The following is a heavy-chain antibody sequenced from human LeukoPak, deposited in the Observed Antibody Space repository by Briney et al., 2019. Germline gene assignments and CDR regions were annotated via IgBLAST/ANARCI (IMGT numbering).Heavy chain of an antibody. CDR3: ARGNAGGHDLGYYYYYMDV. Sequence: SETLSLTCAVYGGSFSGYYWSWIRQPPGKGLEWIGQINHSGSTNYNPSLKSRVAIPVDTSKNQFSLKLSSVTAADTAVYFCARGNAGGHDLGYYYYYMDVWGKGTTVTVSS. D-gene: IGHD5-12*01. CDR2: INHSGST. V-gene: IGHV4-34*01. CDR1: GGSFSGYY. J-gene: IGHJ6*03.